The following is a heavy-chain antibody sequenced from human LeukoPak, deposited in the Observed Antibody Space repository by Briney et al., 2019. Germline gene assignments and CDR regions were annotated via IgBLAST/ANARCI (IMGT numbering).Heavy chain of an antibody. V-gene: IGHV3-30*04. Sequence: PGGSLRLSCAASGFTFSGYAMSWVRQAPGKGLEWVAVISYDGSNKYYADSVKGRFTISRDNSKNTVYLHLNSLRPEDTAVYYCAKDRGAVAGVMDVWGKGTTVTVSS. J-gene: IGHJ6*03. CDR3: AKDRGAVAGVMDV. CDR2: ISYDGSNK. CDR1: GFTFSGYA. D-gene: IGHD6-19*01.